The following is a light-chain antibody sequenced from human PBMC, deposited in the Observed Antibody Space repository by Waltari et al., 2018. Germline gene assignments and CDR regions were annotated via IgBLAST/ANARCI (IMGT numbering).Light chain of an antibody. CDR2: GAS. Sequence: EIVMTQSPATLSVSPGERATISCRASQSVSINLALYQQKPGQAPRLLIYGASTRATGIPARFSGSGSGTEFTLTISSLQSEDFAVYYCQQYNNWPGTFGQGTKVEIK. CDR3: QQYNNWPGT. CDR1: QSVSIN. J-gene: IGKJ1*01. V-gene: IGKV3-15*01.